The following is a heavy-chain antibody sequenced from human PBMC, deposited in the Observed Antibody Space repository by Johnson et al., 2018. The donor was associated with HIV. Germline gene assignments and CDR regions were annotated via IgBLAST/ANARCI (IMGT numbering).Heavy chain of an antibody. J-gene: IGHJ3*02. CDR3: ARDFAVAATGI. CDR1: GFTVSSNY. Sequence: VQLVESGGGLIQPGGSLRLSCAASGFTVSSNYMSWVRQAPGKGLEWVSVIYRGGTTYYADSVKGRFTISRDNSKNTLYLQMNSLRAEDTAVYYCARDFAVAATGIWGQGTMVTVSS. CDR2: IYRGGTT. D-gene: IGHD6-19*01. V-gene: IGHV3-53*01.